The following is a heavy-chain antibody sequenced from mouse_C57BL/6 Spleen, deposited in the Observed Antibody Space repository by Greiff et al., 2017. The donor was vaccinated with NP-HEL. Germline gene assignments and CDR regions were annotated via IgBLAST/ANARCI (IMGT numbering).Heavy chain of an antibody. CDR2: IWRGGST. D-gene: IGHD1-1*01. J-gene: IGHJ4*01. Sequence: QVQLQQSGPGLVQPSQSLSITCTVSGFSLTSYGVHWVRQSPGKGLEWLGVIWRGGSTDYNAAFMSRLSITKDNSKSQVFFKMNSLQADDTAIYYCAKNLITTVVATGDAMDYWGQGTSVTVSS. CDR1: GFSLTSYG. V-gene: IGHV2-5*01. CDR3: AKNLITTVVATGDAMDY.